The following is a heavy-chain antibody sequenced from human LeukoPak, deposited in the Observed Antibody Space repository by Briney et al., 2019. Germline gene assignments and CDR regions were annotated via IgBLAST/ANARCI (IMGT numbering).Heavy chain of an antibody. D-gene: IGHD3-3*01. CDR2: IIPIFGTA. CDR1: GGTFSSYA. Sequence: ASVKVSCKASGGTFSSYAISWVRQAPGQGLEWMGGIIPIFGTANYAQKFQGRVTITTDESTSTAYMELSSLRSEDTAVYYCASPNSYYDFRSGYSPGAKEDAFDIWGQGTMVTVSS. J-gene: IGHJ3*02. CDR3: ASPNSYYDFRSGYSPGAKEDAFDI. V-gene: IGHV1-69*05.